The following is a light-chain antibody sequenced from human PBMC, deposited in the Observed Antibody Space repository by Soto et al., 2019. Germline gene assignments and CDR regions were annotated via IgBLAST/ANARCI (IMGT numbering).Light chain of an antibody. J-gene: IGKJ4*01. CDR1: QTISTS. Sequence: DIQMTQSPSSLSASVGDRVTIPCRASQTISTSLNWYQQRPGKAPKLLIYGASSLQSGVPSRFSGSGSGTDFTLTISSLQPEDFATYYCQQSYSIPLTFGGGTKVDVK. CDR3: QQSYSIPLT. V-gene: IGKV1-39*01. CDR2: GAS.